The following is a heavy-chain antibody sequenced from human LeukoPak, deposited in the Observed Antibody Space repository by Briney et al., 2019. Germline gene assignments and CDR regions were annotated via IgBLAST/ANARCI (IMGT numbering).Heavy chain of an antibody. J-gene: IGHJ5*02. CDR1: GDSIRSSNYY. CDR2: MYSGGST. Sequence: SETLSLTCTVSGDSIRSSNYYWGWIRQPPGKGLEWIGSMYSGGSTYYNPSLKSRVTISIDTSKNQFSLKLSSATAADTAVYYCARLMIPHRCFDPWGQGTLVTVSS. D-gene: IGHD3-16*01. V-gene: IGHV4-39*01. CDR3: ARLMIPHRCFDP.